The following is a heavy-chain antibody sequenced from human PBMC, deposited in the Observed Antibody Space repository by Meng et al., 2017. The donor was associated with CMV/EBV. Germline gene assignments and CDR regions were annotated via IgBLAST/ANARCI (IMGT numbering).Heavy chain of an antibody. CDR3: AKGQVSLSSGMDV. CDR1: GFTFSSYS. D-gene: IGHD6-13*01. CDR2: ISSSSSTI. Sequence: ESLKISCAASGFTFSSYSMNWVRQAPGKGLEWVSYISSSSSTIYYADSVKGRFTISRDNAKNSLYLQMNSLRAEDTAVYYCAKGQVSLSSGMDVWGQGTLVTVSS. J-gene: IGHJ4*02. V-gene: IGHV3-48*04.